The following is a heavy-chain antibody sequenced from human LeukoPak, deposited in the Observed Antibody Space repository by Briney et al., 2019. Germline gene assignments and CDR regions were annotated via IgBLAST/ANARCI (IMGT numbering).Heavy chain of an antibody. V-gene: IGHV3-66*01. Sequence: GGSLRLSCAASGFTVSNNYMSWVRQAPGKGLEWVSVIYSGGSTYYADSVKGRFTISRDNSKNTLYLQMNSLRAEDTAVYYCARGYSYGPPLYFDYWGQGTLVTVSS. CDR3: ARGYSYGPPLYFDY. J-gene: IGHJ4*02. D-gene: IGHD5-18*01. CDR1: GFTVSNNY. CDR2: IYSGGST.